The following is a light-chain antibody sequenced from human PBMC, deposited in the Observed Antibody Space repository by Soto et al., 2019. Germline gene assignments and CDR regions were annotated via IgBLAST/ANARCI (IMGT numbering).Light chain of an antibody. Sequence: DIQLTQAPGFLSASXGGRVTITXXASQVISSYLAWYQQKPGRAPKLLIYAASTLQSGVPSRFSGSGSGTEFTLTITSLQPEDFATYYCQQLNSFPITFGQGTRLEIK. CDR3: QQLNSFPIT. CDR1: QVISSY. CDR2: AAS. V-gene: IGKV1-9*01. J-gene: IGKJ5*01.